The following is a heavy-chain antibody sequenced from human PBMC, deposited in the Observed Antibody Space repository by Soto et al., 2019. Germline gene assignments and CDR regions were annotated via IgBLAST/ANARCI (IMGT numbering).Heavy chain of an antibody. CDR1: GFTFITYS. J-gene: IGHJ4*02. Sequence: VQLVESGGGPVRPGGSLKLYCAASGFTFITYSLSWVRQAPGKGLEWVASISSSAVYIDYADSVKGRFTISRDNANNSLYLQMNSLRAEDTATYYCVRDGLDYYDTERLYFDNWGQGTLVTVSS. D-gene: IGHD3-22*01. CDR2: ISSSAVYI. V-gene: IGHV3-21*01. CDR3: VRDGLDYYDTERLYFDN.